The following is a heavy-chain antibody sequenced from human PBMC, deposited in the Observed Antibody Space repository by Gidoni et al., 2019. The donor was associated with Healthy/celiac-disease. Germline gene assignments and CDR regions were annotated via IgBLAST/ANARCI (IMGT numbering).Heavy chain of an antibody. CDR3: AREAIGRYYDFFLDY. Sequence: QVQLQESGPGLVKPSETLSLTCTVSGGSISSYYWSWIRQPPGKGLEWIGYIYYSGSTNYNPSLKSRVTISVDTSKNQFSLKLSSVTAADTAVYYCAREAIGRYYDFFLDYWGQGTLVTVSS. D-gene: IGHD3-3*01. J-gene: IGHJ4*02. CDR1: GGSISSYY. V-gene: IGHV4-59*01. CDR2: IYYSGST.